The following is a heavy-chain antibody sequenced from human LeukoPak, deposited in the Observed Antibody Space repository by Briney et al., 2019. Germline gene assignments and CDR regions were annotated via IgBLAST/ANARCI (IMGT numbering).Heavy chain of an antibody. CDR1: GGSISGYY. CDR3: ARDQTYSGSGIYTYFDY. V-gene: IGHV4-59*12. J-gene: IGHJ4*02. CDR2: IHYSGST. D-gene: IGHD3-10*01. Sequence: SETLSLTCTVSGGSISGYYWSWIRQPPGKGLEYIGYIHYSGSTTYNPSLKSRVTISADTSKNHFSLKLTSVTAADTAVYYCARDQTYSGSGIYTYFDYWGQGILVTVSS.